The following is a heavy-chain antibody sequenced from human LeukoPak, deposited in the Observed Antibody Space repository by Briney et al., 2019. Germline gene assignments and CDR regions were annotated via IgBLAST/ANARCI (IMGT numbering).Heavy chain of an antibody. D-gene: IGHD3-10*01. Sequence: HGGSLRLSCAASGFTFSTYSMDWVRQAPGKGLEWVSSISGSSDYIYYADSMKGRFTISRDNAKNSLYLQMNSLRVEDTAVYYCARDGSGNSVDYFDYWGQGTLVTVSS. CDR1: GFTFSTYS. CDR3: ARDGSGNSVDYFDY. J-gene: IGHJ4*02. V-gene: IGHV3-21*01. CDR2: ISGSSDYI.